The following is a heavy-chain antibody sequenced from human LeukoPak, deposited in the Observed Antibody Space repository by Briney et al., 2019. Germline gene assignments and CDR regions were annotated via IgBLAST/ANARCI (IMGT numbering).Heavy chain of an antibody. D-gene: IGHD4-23*01. V-gene: IGHV1-18*01. CDR1: GYTFTSYG. Sequence: GASVKVSCKASGYTFTSYGISWVRQAPGQGLEWMGWISAYNGNTNYAQKLQGRVTMTTDTSTSTAYMELRSLRSDDTAVYYCARDLATVATPYFDSWGQGTLVTVSS. J-gene: IGHJ4*02. CDR3: ARDLATVATPYFDS. CDR2: ISAYNGNT.